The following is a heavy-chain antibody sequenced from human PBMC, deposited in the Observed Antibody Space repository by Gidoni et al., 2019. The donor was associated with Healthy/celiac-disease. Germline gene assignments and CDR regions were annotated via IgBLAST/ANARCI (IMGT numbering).Heavy chain of an antibody. V-gene: IGHV5-10-1*01. Sequence: EVQLVQSGAEVKKPGESLRLSCKGSGYSFTSYWIRWVRQMPGNGLEWMGRIDPSDSYTNDSPSFQGHVTISADKSISTAYLQWSSLKASDTAMYYCARQGYCTNGVCSALDFWGQGTLVTVSS. CDR1: GYSFTSYW. D-gene: IGHD2-8*01. J-gene: IGHJ4*02. CDR2: IDPSDSYT. CDR3: ARQGYCTNGVCSALDF.